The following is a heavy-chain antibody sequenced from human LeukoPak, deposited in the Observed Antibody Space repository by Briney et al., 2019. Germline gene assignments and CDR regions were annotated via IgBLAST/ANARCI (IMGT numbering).Heavy chain of an antibody. D-gene: IGHD6-13*01. CDR1: GYTFTGYY. CDR3: ARLAAADRDVDY. Sequence: ASVKVSCKASGYTFTGYYMHWVRQAPGQGLEWMGRINPNSGGTNYAQKFQGRVTMTRDTSISTAYMELSRLRSDDTAVYCCARLAAADRDVDYWGQGTLVTVSS. J-gene: IGHJ4*02. V-gene: IGHV1-2*06. CDR2: INPNSGGT.